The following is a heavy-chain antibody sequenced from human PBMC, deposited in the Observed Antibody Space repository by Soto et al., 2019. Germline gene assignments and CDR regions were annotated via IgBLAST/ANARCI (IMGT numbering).Heavy chain of an antibody. Sequence: PGGSLRLSCEASGFALSPYWMSWVRQAPGNGLEWVASINQGGSVKHYVDSVRGRFTISRDSAKNSLFLQMNSLSAEDTAVYFCARLTEAVTTFVYWGQGTPVTVSS. V-gene: IGHV3-7*03. CDR3: ARLTEAVTTFVY. D-gene: IGHD1-1*01. CDR1: GFALSPYW. J-gene: IGHJ4*02. CDR2: INQGGSVK.